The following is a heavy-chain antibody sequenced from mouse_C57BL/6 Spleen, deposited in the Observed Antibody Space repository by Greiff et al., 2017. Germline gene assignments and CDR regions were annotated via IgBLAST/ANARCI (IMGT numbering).Heavy chain of an antibody. Sequence: DVKLQESGPGLVKPSQSLSLTCSVTGYSITSGYYWNWIRQFPGNKLEWMGYISYDGSNNYNPSLKNRISITRDTSKNQFFLKLNSVTTEDTATYYCAREDYGNLDVWGTGTTVTVSS. CDR2: ISYDGSN. CDR1: GYSITSGYY. J-gene: IGHJ1*03. CDR3: AREDYGNLDV. V-gene: IGHV3-6*01. D-gene: IGHD2-1*01.